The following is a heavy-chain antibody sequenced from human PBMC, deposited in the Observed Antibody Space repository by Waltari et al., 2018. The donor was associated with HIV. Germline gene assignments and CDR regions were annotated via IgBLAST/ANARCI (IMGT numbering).Heavy chain of an antibody. Sequence: VQSERVIKPLATSVQFSSQPNGSTFTCFGITWLRLAPGQGFEGVGLISAYNGNTNYAQKFRGRVTLTTDTSTSTAYMELRGLRHEDTAIYYCARDKGASDTYRAEYFQHWGRGTLVSVSA. CDR1: GSTFTCFG. V-gene: IGHV1-18*01. CDR2: ISAYNGNT. CDR3: ARDKGASDTYRAEYFQH. J-gene: IGHJ1*01. D-gene: IGHD1-26*01.